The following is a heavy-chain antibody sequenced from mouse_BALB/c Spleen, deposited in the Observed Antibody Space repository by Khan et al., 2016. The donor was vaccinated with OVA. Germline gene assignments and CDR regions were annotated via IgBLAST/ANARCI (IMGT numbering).Heavy chain of an antibody. D-gene: IGHD2-10*01. CDR2: INTYTGEP. CDR1: GYTFTNYG. CDR3: ARPPYFSYTLDY. Sequence: QVQLKQSGPGLKKPGETVKISCKASGYTFTNYGMNWVKQSPGKALKWMGWINTYTGEPTYADDFKGRFAFSLETSATTAYLQINNLKNEDTATYFCARPPYFSYTLDYWGQGTSVTVSS. J-gene: IGHJ4*01. V-gene: IGHV9-3-1*01.